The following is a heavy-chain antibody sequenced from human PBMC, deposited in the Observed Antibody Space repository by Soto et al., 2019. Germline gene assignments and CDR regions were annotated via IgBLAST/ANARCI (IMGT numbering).Heavy chain of an antibody. CDR1: GYTFTSYG. Sequence: ASVKVSCKASGYTFTSYGISWVRQAPGQGLEWMGWISAYNGNTNYAQKLQGRVTMTTDTSTSTAYMELRSLRSDDTAVYYCARDGNCSGGSCYSAWSWFDPWGQGTLVTVPQ. D-gene: IGHD2-15*01. V-gene: IGHV1-18*01. J-gene: IGHJ5*02. CDR3: ARDGNCSGGSCYSAWSWFDP. CDR2: ISAYNGNT.